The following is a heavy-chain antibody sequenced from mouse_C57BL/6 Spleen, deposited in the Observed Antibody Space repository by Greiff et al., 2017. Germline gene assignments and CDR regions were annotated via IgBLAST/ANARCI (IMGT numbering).Heavy chain of an antibody. CDR1: GYAFSSSW. D-gene: IGHD1-1*01. CDR3: ARYHYYGSSCYCDV. Sequence: VQLQQSGPELVKPGASVKISCKASGYAFSSSWMNWVKQRPGKGLEWIGRIYPGDGDTNYNGKFKGKATLTADKSSSTAYMQLSSLTSEDSAVYFCARYHYYGSSCYCDVWGTGTTVTVSS. J-gene: IGHJ1*03. CDR2: IYPGDGDT. V-gene: IGHV1-82*01.